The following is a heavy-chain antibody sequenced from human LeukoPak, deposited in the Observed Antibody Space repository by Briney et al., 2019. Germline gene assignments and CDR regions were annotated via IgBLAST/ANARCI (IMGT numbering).Heavy chain of an antibody. CDR3: ARDPLVSGSYGRNAFDI. CDR1: GGTFSSYA. Sequence: ASVTVSCKASGGTFSSYAISWVRQAPGQGLEWMGGIIPIFGTANYAQKFQGRVTITTDESTSTAYMELSSLRSEDTAVYYCARDPLVSGSYGRNAFDIWGQGTMVTVSS. J-gene: IGHJ3*02. D-gene: IGHD1-26*01. CDR2: IIPIFGTA. V-gene: IGHV1-69*05.